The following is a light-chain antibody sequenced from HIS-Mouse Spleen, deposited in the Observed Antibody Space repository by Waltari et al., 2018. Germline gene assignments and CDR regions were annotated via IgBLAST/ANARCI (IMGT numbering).Light chain of an antibody. Sequence: DTQLTQSPSFLSASVGDRVTIPCRASQGISSYLAWYQQKPGKAPKLLIYAASTLQSGVPSRFSGSGSGTEFTLTISSLQPEDFATYYCQQLNSYPHTFGQGTKVEIK. CDR3: QQLNSYPHT. V-gene: IGKV1-9*01. CDR1: QGISSY. CDR2: AAS. J-gene: IGKJ1*01.